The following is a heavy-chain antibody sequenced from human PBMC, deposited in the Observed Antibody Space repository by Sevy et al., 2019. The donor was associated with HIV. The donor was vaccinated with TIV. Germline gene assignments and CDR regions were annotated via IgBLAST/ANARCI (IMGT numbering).Heavy chain of an antibody. J-gene: IGHJ3*01. CDR2: LKQDESEK. D-gene: IGHD2-21*01. CDR1: GFTFNRYW. CDR3: GKIDDGDFGGVVRV. Sequence: GGSLRLSCAASGFTFNRYWMSWVRQAPGKGLEWVANLKQDESEKDYADSVKGRFTISRDNTKNSLFLQLDTVRDEDSAIYYCGKIDDGDFGGVVRVWGQGTMVTVSS. V-gene: IGHV3-7*03.